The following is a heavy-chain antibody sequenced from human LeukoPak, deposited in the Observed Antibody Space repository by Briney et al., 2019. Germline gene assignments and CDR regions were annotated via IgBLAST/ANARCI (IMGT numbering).Heavy chain of an antibody. CDR3: ARRHSYGLDY. D-gene: IGHD5-18*01. J-gene: IGHJ4*02. V-gene: IGHV1-18*01. CDR2: ISAYNGNT. CDR1: GYTFTSYG. Sequence: ASVKVSCKASGYTFTSYGISWVRQAPGQGLEWMGWISAYNGNTNYAQKLQGRVTMTTDTSTSTAYLQWSSLKASDTAMYYCARRHSYGLDYWGQGTLVTVSS.